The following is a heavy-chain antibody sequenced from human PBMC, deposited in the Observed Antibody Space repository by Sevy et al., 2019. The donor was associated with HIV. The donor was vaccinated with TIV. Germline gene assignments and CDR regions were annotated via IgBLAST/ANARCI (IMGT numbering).Heavy chain of an antibody. J-gene: IGHJ5*02. CDR1: GGAFSSYA. D-gene: IGHD2-15*01. CDR2: TIPIFGTS. Sequence: ASVKVSCKASGGAFSSYAISWVRQAPGQGLEWMGGTIPIFGTSHYAQKFQGRVTITADESTNTAYMDLSSLRSEDTAVYCCARVVAVGATVEWFDPWGQGTLVTVSS. CDR3: ARVVAVGATVEWFDP. V-gene: IGHV1-69*13.